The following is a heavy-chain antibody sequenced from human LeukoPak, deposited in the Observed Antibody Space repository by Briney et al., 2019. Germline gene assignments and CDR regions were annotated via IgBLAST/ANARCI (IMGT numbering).Heavy chain of an antibody. CDR1: GGSISSYY. J-gene: IGHJ4*02. CDR2: IYYSGST. Sequence: PSETLSLTCTVSGGSISSYYWSWIRQPPGKGLEWIGYIYYSGSTNYNPSLKSRVTISVDTSKNQFSLKLSSVTAADTAVYYCARFQRGYSYGYFDYWGQGTLVTVSS. V-gene: IGHV4-59*01. D-gene: IGHD5-18*01. CDR3: ARFQRGYSYGYFDY.